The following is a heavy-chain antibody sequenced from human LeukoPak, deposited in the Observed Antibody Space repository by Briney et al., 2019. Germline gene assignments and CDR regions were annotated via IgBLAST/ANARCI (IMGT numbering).Heavy chain of an antibody. CDR3: ANSISMDFEY. J-gene: IGHJ4*02. CDR1: GGSVSSNY. Sequence: KPSETLSLTCTVSGGSVSSNYWNWIRQPAGKGLEWIGRFYNGGSTDYNPSLESRVTISIDRSKNQFSLKLTSVTAADTAVYYCANSISMDFEYWGQGTLATVSS. CDR2: FYNGGST. D-gene: IGHD2-2*02. V-gene: IGHV4-4*07.